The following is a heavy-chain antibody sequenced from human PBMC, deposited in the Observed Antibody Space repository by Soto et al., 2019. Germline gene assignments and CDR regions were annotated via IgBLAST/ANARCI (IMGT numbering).Heavy chain of an antibody. V-gene: IGHV3-33*01. Sequence: QVQLVESGGGVVQSGRSLTLSCAASGFSLRTYGMQWLRRAPGKGLEWVAFIWYDGTKKFYANSVKGRSTISKDNSNNITYLQMSGLRAEDTAVYYCARDVVTAVAGSVNWFAPWGQGTLVTVSS. J-gene: IGHJ5*02. CDR2: IWYDGTKK. CDR1: GFSLRTYG. D-gene: IGHD6-19*01. CDR3: ARDVVTAVAGSVNWFAP.